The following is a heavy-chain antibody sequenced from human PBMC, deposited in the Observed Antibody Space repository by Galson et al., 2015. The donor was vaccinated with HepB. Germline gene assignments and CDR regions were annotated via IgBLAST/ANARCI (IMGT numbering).Heavy chain of an antibody. Sequence: SLRLSCAASGFTFSSYAMSWVRQAPGKGLEWVSAISGSGGSTYYTDSVKGRFTTSRDNSKDTLFLQMNSLRAEDTAVYYCARDDPPPGYSYGHLDYWGQGILVTVSS. D-gene: IGHD5-12*01. CDR2: ISGSGGST. CDR3: ARDDPPPGYSYGHLDY. J-gene: IGHJ4*02. CDR1: GFTFSSYA. V-gene: IGHV3-23*01.